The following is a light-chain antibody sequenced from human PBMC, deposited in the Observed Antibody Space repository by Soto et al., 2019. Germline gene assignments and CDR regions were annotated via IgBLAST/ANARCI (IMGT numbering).Light chain of an antibody. CDR3: QSADSSGAYAV. CDR1: ALPNQY. J-gene: IGLJ7*01. V-gene: IGLV3-25*03. Sequence: SYELTQPSSVSVSPGQTARITCSGDALPNQYAYWYQQKPGQAPVLVIYKDSERPSGIPERFSGSSSGTTVTLTISGVQAEDEADYYCQSADSSGAYAVFGGGTQLTVL. CDR2: KDS.